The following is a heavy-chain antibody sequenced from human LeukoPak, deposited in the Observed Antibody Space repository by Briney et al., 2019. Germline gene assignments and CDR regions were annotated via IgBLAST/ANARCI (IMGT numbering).Heavy chain of an antibody. D-gene: IGHD4-11*01. J-gene: IGHJ6*02. CDR2: ISTSSSTI. CDR1: GFTFSSYA. V-gene: IGHV3-48*01. Sequence: PGGSLRLSCAASGFTFSSYAMSWVRQAPGKGLEWVSYISTSSSTIYYADSVKGRFTISRDNAKNSLYLQMNSLRAEDTAVYYCAREVSRLGPYYGMDVWGQGTTVTVSS. CDR3: AREVSRLGPYYGMDV.